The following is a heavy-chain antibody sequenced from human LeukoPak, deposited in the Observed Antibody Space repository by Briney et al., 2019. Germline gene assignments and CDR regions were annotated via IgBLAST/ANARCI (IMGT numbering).Heavy chain of an antibody. J-gene: IGHJ4*02. Sequence: ASVKVSCKASGYTFTGYYMHWVRQAPGQGLEWMGRIIPILGIANYAQKFQGRVTITADKSTSTAYMELSSLRSEDTAVYYCARDPDSYGYSDYWGQGTLVTVSS. CDR1: GYTFTGYY. V-gene: IGHV1-69*04. CDR3: ARDPDSYGYSDY. D-gene: IGHD5-18*01. CDR2: IIPILGIA.